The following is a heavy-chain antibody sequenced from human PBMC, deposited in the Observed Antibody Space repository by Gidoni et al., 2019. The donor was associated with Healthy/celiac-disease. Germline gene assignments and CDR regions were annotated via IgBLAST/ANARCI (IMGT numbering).Heavy chain of an antibody. V-gene: IGHV1-69*01. D-gene: IGHD2-15*01. J-gene: IGHJ6*02. CDR1: GGTFSSYA. Sequence: QVQLVQSGAEVKKPGSSVKVSCKASGGTFSSYAISWVRQAPGQGLEWMGGIIPTFGTANYAQKFQCRVTITADESTSTAYMELSSLRSEDTAVYYCARAACDGSCLKNYYYYGMDVWGQGTTVTVSS. CDR2: IIPTFGTA. CDR3: ARAACDGSCLKNYYYYGMDV.